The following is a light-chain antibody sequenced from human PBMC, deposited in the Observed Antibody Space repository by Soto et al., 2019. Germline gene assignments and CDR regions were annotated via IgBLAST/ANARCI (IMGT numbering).Light chain of an antibody. CDR1: QSLNTNS. CDR3: KQYNPXPLT. CDR2: DAS. J-gene: IGKJ3*01. Sequence: EIVLTQSPGTLSLSPGEIATLSCRAIQSLNTNSLSWYQQKPGQTPRLLIYDASTRDTDITDRFIGSGSGTHFALTITRLEPEDFALYYSKQYNPXPLTFGPGTKVXI. V-gene: IGKV3-20*01.